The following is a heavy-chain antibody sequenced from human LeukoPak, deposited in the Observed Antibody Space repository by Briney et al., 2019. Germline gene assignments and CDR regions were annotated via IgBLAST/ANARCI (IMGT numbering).Heavy chain of an antibody. D-gene: IGHD3-9*01. J-gene: IGHJ4*02. CDR1: GYIFTGYY. CDR2: INPNSGGT. CDR3: ASTNYDILTGGVYFDY. V-gene: IGHV1-2*02. Sequence: GASVKVSCKASGYIFTGYYMHWVRQAPGQGLEWMGWINPNSGGTNYAQKFQGRVTMTRDTSVSTAYMELSRLRSDDTAVYYCASTNYDILTGGVYFDYWGQGTLVTVSS.